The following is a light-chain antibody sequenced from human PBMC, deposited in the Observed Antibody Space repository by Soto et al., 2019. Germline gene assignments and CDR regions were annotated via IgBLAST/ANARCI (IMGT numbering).Light chain of an antibody. CDR3: QQYNSYWT. CDR2: DAS. Sequence: DIQMTQSPSSLSASVGDRVTITCRASQSIGYYLNWYQQKPGKTPKLLIYDASSLESGVPSRFSGSGSGTEFTLTISSLQPDDFATYYCQQYNSYWTFGQGTKVDIK. CDR1: QSIGYY. V-gene: IGKV1-5*01. J-gene: IGKJ1*01.